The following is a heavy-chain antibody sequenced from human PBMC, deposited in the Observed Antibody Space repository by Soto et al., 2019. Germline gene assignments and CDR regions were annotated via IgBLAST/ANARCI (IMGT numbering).Heavy chain of an antibody. CDR2: IYYSGST. CDR1: GGSISSYY. D-gene: IGHD3-10*01. J-gene: IGHJ4*02. CDR3: ARGGYYGSGSYYLDY. V-gene: IGHV4-59*01. Sequence: SETLSLTCTVSGGSISSYYWSWIRQPPGKGLEWIGYIYYSGSTNYNPSPKSRVTISVDTSKNQFSLKLSSVTAADTAVYYCARGGYYGSGSYYLDYWGQGTLVTVSS.